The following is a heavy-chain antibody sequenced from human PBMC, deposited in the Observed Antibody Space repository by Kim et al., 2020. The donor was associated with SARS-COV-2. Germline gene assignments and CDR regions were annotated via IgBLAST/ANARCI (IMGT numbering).Heavy chain of an antibody. CDR2: INPNSGGT. D-gene: IGHD3-10*01. Sequence: ASVKVSCKASGYTFTGYYMHWVRQAPGQGLEWMGRINPNSGGTNYAQKFQGRVTMTRDTSISTAYMELSRLRSDDTAVYYCARDVLLWFGGAFDYWGQGTLVTVSS. CDR1: GYTFTGYY. V-gene: IGHV1-2*06. CDR3: ARDVLLWFGGAFDY. J-gene: IGHJ4*02.